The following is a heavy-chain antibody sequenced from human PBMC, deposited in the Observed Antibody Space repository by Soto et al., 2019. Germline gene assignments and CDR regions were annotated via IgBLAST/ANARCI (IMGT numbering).Heavy chain of an antibody. CDR2: ISSSSSTI. Sequence: EVQLVESGGGLVQPGGSLRLSCAASGFTSSSYSMNWVRQAPGKGLEWVSYISSSSSTIYYADSVKGRFTISRDNAKNSLYLQVNTLRAEDTAMNYCARESGYLNWFDPWGQGTLVTVSS. CDR3: ARESGYLNWFDP. J-gene: IGHJ5*02. V-gene: IGHV3-48*01. D-gene: IGHD1-1*01. CDR1: GFTSSSYS.